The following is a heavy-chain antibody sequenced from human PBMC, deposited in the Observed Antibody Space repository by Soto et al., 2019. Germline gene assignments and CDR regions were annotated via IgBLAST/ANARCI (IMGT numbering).Heavy chain of an antibody. Sequence: SETLSLTCTVSGGAISSYYWSWIRQPPGKGLGWIGYIYYSGSTNYNPSLKSRVTISVDTSKNQFSLKLNSMTAADTAVYYCARHNYGSGSTYFAYWGQGTLVTVSS. CDR2: IYYSGST. CDR3: ARHNYGSGSTYFAY. D-gene: IGHD3-10*01. J-gene: IGHJ4*02. V-gene: IGHV4-59*08. CDR1: GGAISSYY.